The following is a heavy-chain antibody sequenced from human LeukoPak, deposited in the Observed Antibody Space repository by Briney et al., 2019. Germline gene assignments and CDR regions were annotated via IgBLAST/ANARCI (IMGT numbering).Heavy chain of an antibody. V-gene: IGHV4-34*01. J-gene: IGHJ4*02. CDR3: ARGVRIADY. CDR2: INHSGST. Sequence: SEALSLTWAAYGGSFSSYYWSWIRQSPGRGLEWIGEINHSGSTYYNPSLKSRVTISEDTSKNQFSLKLSSVTAADAAVYYCARGVRIADYWGQGTLVTVSS. CDR1: GGSFSSYY. D-gene: IGHD6-13*01.